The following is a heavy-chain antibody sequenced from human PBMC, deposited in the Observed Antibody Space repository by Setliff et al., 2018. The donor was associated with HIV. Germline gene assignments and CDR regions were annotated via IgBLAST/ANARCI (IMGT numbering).Heavy chain of an antibody. CDR3: VSGPLSGYGYYFDY. D-gene: IGHD3-3*01. V-gene: IGHV4-39*07. J-gene: IGHJ4*02. Sequence: SETLSLTCTVSGGPISTNDYYWGFIRQSPGKGLEWIASVPYGGSIFYNPSLKSRVTISLDASKNQFSLKLRSVTAADTAVYYCVSGPLSGYGYYFDYWGQGALVTVSS. CDR1: GGPISTNDYY. CDR2: VPYGGSI.